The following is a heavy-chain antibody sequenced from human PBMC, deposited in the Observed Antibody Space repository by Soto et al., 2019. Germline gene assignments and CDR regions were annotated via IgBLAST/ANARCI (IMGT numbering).Heavy chain of an antibody. CDR2: IYYSWST. CDR3: AVLVAARQNENWFDP. V-gene: IGHV4-39*01. D-gene: IGHD6-6*01. CDR1: GGSISRSRYY. J-gene: IGHJ5*02. Sequence: LSLTCTVSGGSISRSRYYWGWFRQPPGKGLEWIGSIYYSWSTYYNPSPKSRVTISEDTSKNQFSLKLSSVTAADTAVYYCAVLVAARQNENWFDPWGQGTLVTVSS.